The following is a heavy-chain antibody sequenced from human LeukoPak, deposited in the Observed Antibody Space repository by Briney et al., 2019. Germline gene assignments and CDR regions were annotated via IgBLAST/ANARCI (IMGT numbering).Heavy chain of an antibody. CDR1: GFTVSSNS. CDR2: IYSGGNT. Sequence: PGGSLRLSCTVSGFTVSSNSMSWVRQAPGKGLEWVSFIYSGGNTHYSDSVKGRFTISRDNSKNTLYLQMNSLRAEDTAVYYCAKYRGYYGSESYYNTDYYYYMDVWGKGTTVTVSS. J-gene: IGHJ6*03. D-gene: IGHD3-10*01. CDR3: AKYRGYYGSESYYNTDYYYYMDV. V-gene: IGHV3-53*01.